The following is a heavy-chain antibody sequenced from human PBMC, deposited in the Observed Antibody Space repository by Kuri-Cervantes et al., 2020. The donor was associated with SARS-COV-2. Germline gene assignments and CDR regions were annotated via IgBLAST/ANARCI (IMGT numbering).Heavy chain of an antibody. CDR1: GGSISSYY. J-gene: IGHJ6*03. CDR2: IYYSGST. CDR3: ARVRGSHYYYNYMDV. V-gene: IGHV4-59*01. Sequence: SETLSRTCTVSGGSISSYYWSWIRQPPGKGLEWIGYIYYSGSTNYNPSLKSRVTISVDTSKNQFSLKLSSVTAADTAVYYCARVRGSHYYYNYMDVWGKGTTVTVSS. D-gene: IGHD6-13*01.